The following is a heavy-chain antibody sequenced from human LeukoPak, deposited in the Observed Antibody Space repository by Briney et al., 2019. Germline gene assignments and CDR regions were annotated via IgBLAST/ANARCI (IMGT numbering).Heavy chain of an antibody. V-gene: IGHV4-31*03. CDR3: ARDRNYYDSSGYRKGDAFDI. CDR1: GGSISSGGYY. Sequence: SETLSLTCTVSGGSISSGGYYWSWIRQHPGKGLEWIGYIYYSGSTYYNPSLKSRVTISVDTSKNQLSLKLSSVTAADTAVYYCARDRNYYDSSGYRKGDAFDIWGQGTMVTVSS. J-gene: IGHJ3*02. D-gene: IGHD3-22*01. CDR2: IYYSGST.